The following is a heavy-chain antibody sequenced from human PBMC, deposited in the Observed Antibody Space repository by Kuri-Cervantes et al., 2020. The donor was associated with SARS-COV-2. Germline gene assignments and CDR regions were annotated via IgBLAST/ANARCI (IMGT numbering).Heavy chain of an antibody. Sequence: SETLSLTCTVSGGSISSSSYYWGWIRQPPGKGLEWIGSTYYSGSTYYNPSLKSRVTISVDTSKNQFSLKLSSVTAADTAVYYCARQGPSIAAPGRRWFDPWGQGTLVTVSS. J-gene: IGHJ5*02. D-gene: IGHD6-6*01. CDR1: GGSISSSSYY. CDR2: TYYSGST. CDR3: ARQGPSIAAPGRRWFDP. V-gene: IGHV4-39*01.